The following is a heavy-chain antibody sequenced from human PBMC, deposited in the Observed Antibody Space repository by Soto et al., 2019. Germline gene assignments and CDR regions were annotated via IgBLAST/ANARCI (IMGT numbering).Heavy chain of an antibody. Sequence: SETLSLTCSVSRGSNSRSSYYWNSIRQSPGKGLVSVGRVSYSGTTYYYPSLKRRVTICIDPYNQYSLKLNSFTTAATASYVPSIQPRVGPVGENSFDIWGQGTRITVAS. V-gene: IGHV4-39*01. CDR2: VSYSGTT. J-gene: IGHJ3*02. CDR1: RGSNSRSSYY. D-gene: IGHD5-18*01. CDR3: SIQPRVGPVGENSFDI.